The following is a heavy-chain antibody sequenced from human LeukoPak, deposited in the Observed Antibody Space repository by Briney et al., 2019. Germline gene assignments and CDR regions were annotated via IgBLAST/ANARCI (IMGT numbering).Heavy chain of an antibody. CDR1: GFRFSSYW. CDR2: IKEDESEK. CDR3: ARDRYMSI. J-gene: IGHJ4*02. Sequence: GGSLRLSCAASGFRFSSYWMTWVRQAPGKGLEWVANIKEDESEKYYVASVKDRFTISRDNVKNSVYLQMNSLRAEDTAVYFCARDRYMSIWGQGILVTVSS. D-gene: IGHD3-9*01. V-gene: IGHV3-7*01.